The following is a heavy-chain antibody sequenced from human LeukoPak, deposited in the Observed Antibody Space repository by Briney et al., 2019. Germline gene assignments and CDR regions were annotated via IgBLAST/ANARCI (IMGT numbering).Heavy chain of an antibody. CDR2: INWSGGST. CDR3: ATSRIAVAGRDY. V-gene: IGHV3-20*04. D-gene: IGHD6-19*01. CDR1: GFTFADYG. Sequence: GGSLRLSCAASGFTFADYGMSWVRQAPGQGLEWVSGINWSGGSTGYADSVKGRFTISRDNAKNSLYLQMNSLRAEDTALYYCATSRIAVAGRDYWGQGTLVTVSS. J-gene: IGHJ4*02.